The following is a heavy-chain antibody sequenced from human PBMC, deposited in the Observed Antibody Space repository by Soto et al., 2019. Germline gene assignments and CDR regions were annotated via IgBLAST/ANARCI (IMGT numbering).Heavy chain of an antibody. J-gene: IGHJ4*02. D-gene: IGHD5-18*01. CDR2: IKRTSDII. V-gene: IGHV3-48*02. CDR1: GFTFSSYS. CDR3: ARDPGGYSYNFDH. Sequence: GGSLRLSCEASGFTFSSYSMNWVRQAPGRGLEWVSYIKRTSDIIYYADSVRGRFTISRDNAKNSRYLQMNSLRDDDTAVYYCARDPGGYSYNFDHWGQGILVTVS.